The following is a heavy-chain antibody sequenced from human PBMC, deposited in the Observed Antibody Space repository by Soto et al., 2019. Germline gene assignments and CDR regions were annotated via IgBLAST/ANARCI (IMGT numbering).Heavy chain of an antibody. CDR1: GGTFNNYA. J-gene: IGHJ4*02. CDR2: IVPIFNTS. Sequence: QVQLVQSGAEVKKPGSSVKVSCKASGGTFNNYAISWVRQAPGQGLEWMGGIVPIFNTSHFAEKFQGRLTLTADKSTSTAFMELIGLTSDDTAVYFCATQQQLTTFEVWGQGTLVSVSS. V-gene: IGHV1-69*06. CDR3: ATQQQLTTFEV. D-gene: IGHD6-13*01.